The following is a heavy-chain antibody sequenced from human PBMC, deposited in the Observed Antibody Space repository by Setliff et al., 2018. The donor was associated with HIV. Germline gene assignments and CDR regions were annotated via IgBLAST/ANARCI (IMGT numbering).Heavy chain of an antibody. Sequence: GGSLRLSCAASGFTFNSYAMTWVRQAPGKGLEWVSVITGSGGSTFYADSGKGRFTISRENSKITLYLQMNSLRAEVTAVYYCAKGRVTYDYDSSGYRGPDFDYWGQGTLVTVSS. V-gene: IGHV3-23*01. CDR1: GFTFNSYA. D-gene: IGHD3-22*01. J-gene: IGHJ4*02. CDR2: ITGSGGST. CDR3: AKGRVTYDYDSSGYRGPDFDY.